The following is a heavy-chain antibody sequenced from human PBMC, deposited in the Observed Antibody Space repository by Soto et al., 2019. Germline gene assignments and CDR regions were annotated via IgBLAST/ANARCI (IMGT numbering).Heavy chain of an antibody. Sequence: GGSLRLSCAASGFRDGFPFSDYDMHWVRQAPGKGLEWVALISFDGSTKNYVDSVEGRFTISRDNSRDTLFLQMDSLRPEDTAVYYCARGHYSSGWKLSGDAFDIWGQGTMVTVSS. J-gene: IGHJ3*02. D-gene: IGHD6-19*01. CDR2: ISFDGSTK. CDR3: ARGHYSSGWKLSGDAFDI. CDR1: GFRDGFPFSDYD. V-gene: IGHV3-30*03.